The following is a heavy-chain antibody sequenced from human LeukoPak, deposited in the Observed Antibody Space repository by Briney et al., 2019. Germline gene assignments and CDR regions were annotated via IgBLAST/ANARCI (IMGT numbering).Heavy chain of an antibody. D-gene: IGHD3-22*01. J-gene: IGHJ4*02. Sequence: PSETLSLTCTVSSDFISAYYWGWIRQPPGKGLAWIGSIYYSGSTYYNPSLKSRVTISVDTSKNQFSLKLSSVTAADTAVYYCARRRIYYYDSSGYPFEYFDYWGQGTLVTVSS. V-gene: IGHV4-39*01. CDR3: ARRRIYYYDSSGYPFEYFDY. CDR2: IYYSGST. CDR1: SDFISAYY.